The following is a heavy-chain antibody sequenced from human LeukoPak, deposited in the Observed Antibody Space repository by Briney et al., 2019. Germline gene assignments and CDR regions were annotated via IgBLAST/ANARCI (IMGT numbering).Heavy chain of an antibody. D-gene: IGHD6-13*01. V-gene: IGHV5-10-1*01. CDR3: ARRPKRSSWYYFDF. CDR1: GYSFTNYW. Sequence: HGESLKISCKGSGYSFTNYWISWVRQMPGKGLEWMGRIDPSDSYTNYSPSFQGHATISADKSISTAYLQWSSLKASDTAMYYCARRPKRSSWYYFDFWGQGTLVTVSS. CDR2: IDPSDSYT. J-gene: IGHJ4*02.